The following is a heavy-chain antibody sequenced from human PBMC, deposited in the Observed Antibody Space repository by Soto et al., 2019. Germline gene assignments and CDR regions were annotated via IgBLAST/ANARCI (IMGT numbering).Heavy chain of an antibody. V-gene: IGHV3-30*03. Sequence: QVQLVESGGGVVQPGRSLRLSCAASGFTFSSYGMHWVRQAPGKGLEWVAVISYDGSNKYYADSVKGRFTISRDNSKNTLYLQMNSLRAEDTAVXYXXXXXXXXXXXXXXXXXDVWGQGTTVTVSS. CDR2: ISYDGSNK. CDR3: XXXXXXXXXXXXXXXXDV. J-gene: IGHJ6*02. CDR1: GFTFSSYG.